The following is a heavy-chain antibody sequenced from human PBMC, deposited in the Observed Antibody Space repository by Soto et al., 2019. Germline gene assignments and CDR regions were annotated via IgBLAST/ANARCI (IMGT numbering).Heavy chain of an antibody. J-gene: IGHJ6*02. CDR2: IYYSGST. CDR1: GGYISSGDYY. V-gene: IGHV4-30-4*01. CDR3: ARVVGVATIPYYYGMDV. Sequence: LSLTCTVSGGYISSGDYYWSWIRQPPGKGLEWIGYIYYSGSTYYNPSPKSRVTISVDTSKNQFSLKLSSVTAADTAVYYCARVVGVATIPYYYGMDVWGQGTTVTVSS. D-gene: IGHD5-12*01.